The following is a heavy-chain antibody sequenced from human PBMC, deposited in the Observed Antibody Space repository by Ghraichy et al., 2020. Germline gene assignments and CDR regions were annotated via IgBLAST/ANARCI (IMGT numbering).Heavy chain of an antibody. Sequence: SETLSLTCAVYGVSFSNYDWTWIRQPPGKGPEWIGEFYHRGGSNYNPSLAGRVTISVDTSKNQSSLKLTSLTAADTAIYYCARKPKKAPGGWGYPYYYGLDVWGQGTAFTVSS. CDR1: GVSFSNYD. D-gene: IGHD3-16*01. J-gene: IGHJ6*02. V-gene: IGHV4-34*01. CDR3: ARKPKKAPGGWGYPYYYGLDV. CDR2: FYHRGGS.